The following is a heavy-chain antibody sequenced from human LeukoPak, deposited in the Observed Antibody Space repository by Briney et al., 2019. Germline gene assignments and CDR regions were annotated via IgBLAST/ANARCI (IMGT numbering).Heavy chain of an antibody. Sequence: PSGTLSLTCTVSGGSLSNYYWSWIRQPPGKGLEWIGYIYYSGSTSYYPSLESRVTISVDTSKTQFSLKLSSVTAADTAVYYCARHLRNSFFDYWGQGTLATVSS. V-gene: IGHV4-59*08. CDR3: ARHLRNSFFDY. J-gene: IGHJ4*02. CDR1: GGSLSNYY. CDR2: IYYSGST. D-gene: IGHD2/OR15-2a*01.